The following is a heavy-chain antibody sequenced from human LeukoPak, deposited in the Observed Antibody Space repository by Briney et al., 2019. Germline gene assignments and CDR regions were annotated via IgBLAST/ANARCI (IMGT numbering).Heavy chain of an antibody. D-gene: IGHD3-3*01. Sequence: GGSLRLSCAASGFTFSSYGMHWVRQAPGKGLEWVSHISSSGTTICYADSVKGRFTISRDNAKKSLYLEMNSLRAEDTAVYYCARDPRGRFLEWFKPKYYCGMDVWDQGTTVTVSS. CDR1: GFTFSSYG. V-gene: IGHV3-48*04. CDR3: ARDPRGRFLEWFKPKYYCGMDV. J-gene: IGHJ6*02. CDR2: ISSSGTTI.